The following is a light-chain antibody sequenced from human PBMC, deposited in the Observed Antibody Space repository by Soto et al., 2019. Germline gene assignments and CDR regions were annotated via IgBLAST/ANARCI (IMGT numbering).Light chain of an antibody. J-gene: IGKJ1*01. V-gene: IGKV3-20*01. CDR2: GAS. CDR1: QSVSSSY. CDR3: QDYGSSRT. Sequence: EIVLTQSPDTLSLSPGERATLSCRASQSVSSSYLAWYQKKPGQAPRLLIYGASSRATGIPDRFSGSGSGTDFTLTISRLDPEDFAVYFCQDYGSSRTFGQGTKIEIK.